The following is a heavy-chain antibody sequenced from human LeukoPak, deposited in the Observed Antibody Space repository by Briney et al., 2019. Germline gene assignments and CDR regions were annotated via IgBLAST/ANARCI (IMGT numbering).Heavy chain of an antibody. D-gene: IGHD3-16*02. J-gene: IGHJ4*02. CDR3: ARERYDYVWGSYRYFDY. Sequence: SETLSLTCSVSGASYDISDYYWSWIRQSPGKGLEWIGYIDYSGSTNYNPSLKSRVTMSVDTSKNQFSLKLSSVTAADTAVYYCARERYDYVWGSYRYFDYWGQGTLVTVSS. V-gene: IGHV4-59*12. CDR1: GASYDISDYY. CDR2: IDYSGST.